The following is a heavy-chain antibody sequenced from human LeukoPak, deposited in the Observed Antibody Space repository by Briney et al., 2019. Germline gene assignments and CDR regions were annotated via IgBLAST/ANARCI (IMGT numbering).Heavy chain of an antibody. CDR3: TTEGPIVVVPAAITDWFDP. D-gene: IGHD2-2*02. CDR1: GFTFSNAW. V-gene: IGHV3-15*01. J-gene: IGHJ5*02. CDR2: IKSKTDGGTT. Sequence: PGGSLRLSCAASGFTFSNAWMSWVRRAPGKGLEWVGRIKSKTDGGTTDYAAPVKGRSTISRDDSKNTLYLQMNSLKTEDTAVYYCTTEGPIVVVPAAITDWFDPWGQGTLVTVSS.